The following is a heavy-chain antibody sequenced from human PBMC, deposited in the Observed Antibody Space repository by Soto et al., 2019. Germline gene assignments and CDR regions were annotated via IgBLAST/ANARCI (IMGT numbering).Heavy chain of an antibody. CDR1: GFTFTRYS. CDR3: AKDRGRGSPVSGGMDV. D-gene: IGHD3-10*01. J-gene: IGHJ6*02. V-gene: IGHV3-21*01. CDR2: ISSTTNYI. Sequence: EVQLVESGGGLVKPGGSLRLSCGASGFTFTRYSMNWVRQAPGKGLEWVSSISSTTNYIYYADSVKGRFTVSRDNAENSLYLQMNSLRAEDTAVYYCAKDRGRGSPVSGGMDVWGQGTTVTVSS.